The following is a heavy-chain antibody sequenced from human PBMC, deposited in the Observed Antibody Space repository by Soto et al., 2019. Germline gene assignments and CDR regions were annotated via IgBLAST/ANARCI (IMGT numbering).Heavy chain of an antibody. Sequence: ASVKVSCKASGYTFTNYDINWVRQATGQGLEWMGWMNPNSGNTGYAQKFQGRVTITRDTSASTAYMELSSLRSEDTAVYYCARLGRSSGYLSWGQGTLVTVSS. CDR2: MNPNSGNT. V-gene: IGHV1-8*01. J-gene: IGHJ5*02. D-gene: IGHD3-22*01. CDR1: GYTFTNYD. CDR3: ARLGRSSGYLS.